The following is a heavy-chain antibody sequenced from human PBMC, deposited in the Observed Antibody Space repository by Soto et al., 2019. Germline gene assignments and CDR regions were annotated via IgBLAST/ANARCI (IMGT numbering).Heavy chain of an antibody. J-gene: IGHJ6*02. CDR2: INPNSGGT. Sequence: ASVKVSCKTSGYIFTDYHMHWVRQAPGQGLELMGWINPNSGGTNYAQKFQGRVTMTRDTSISTAYMELSRLRSDDTAVYFCVRDQAAVAGSYYYYYGMDVWGQGTTVTVYS. CDR3: VRDQAAVAGSYYYYYGMDV. D-gene: IGHD6-19*01. CDR1: GYIFTDYH. V-gene: IGHV1-2*02.